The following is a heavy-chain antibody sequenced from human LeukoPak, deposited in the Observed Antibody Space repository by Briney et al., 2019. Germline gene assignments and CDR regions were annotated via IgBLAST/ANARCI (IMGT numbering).Heavy chain of an antibody. J-gene: IGHJ4*02. CDR1: GITVGSSY. CDR2: IYSGGAT. CDR3: ARAPSGWNFDC. V-gene: IGHV3-66*01. D-gene: IGHD6-19*01. Sequence: GGSLRLSCAASGITVGSSYMSWVRQAPGKGLEWVSAIYSGGATYYADSAKGRFTISRDNSKNTLYLQMNSLRVEDTAVYYCARAPSGWNFDCWGQGALVTGST.